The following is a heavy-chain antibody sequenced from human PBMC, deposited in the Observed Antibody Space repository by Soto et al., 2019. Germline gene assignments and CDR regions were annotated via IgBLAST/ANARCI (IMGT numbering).Heavy chain of an antibody. V-gene: IGHV1-8*01. J-gene: IGHJ4*02. CDR2: INPTSEYT. Sequence: ASVKVSCKASGYTFTSYDINWVRQAPGPGLEWVGWINPTSEYTAHAQKFQGRVTLTREISTATAYMELSSPTSEDTAVYFCARQVHHGYSSDLGRGTQVAVSS. CDR3: ARQVHHGYSSD. D-gene: IGHD2-15*01. CDR1: GYTFTSYD.